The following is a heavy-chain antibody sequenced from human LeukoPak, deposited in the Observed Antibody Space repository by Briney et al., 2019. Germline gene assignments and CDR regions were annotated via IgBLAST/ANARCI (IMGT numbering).Heavy chain of an antibody. D-gene: IGHD3-22*01. J-gene: IGHJ4*02. CDR1: GFTFSSYS. CDR3: ARDGGYYYDSSGSHFDY. Sequence: GGSLRLSCAASGFTFSSYSMNWVRQAPGKGLEWVSSISSSSSYIYYADSVKGRFTISRDNAKNSLYLQMNSLRAEDTAVYYCARDGGYYYDSSGSHFDYWGQGTLVTVSS. CDR2: ISSSSSYI. V-gene: IGHV3-21*01.